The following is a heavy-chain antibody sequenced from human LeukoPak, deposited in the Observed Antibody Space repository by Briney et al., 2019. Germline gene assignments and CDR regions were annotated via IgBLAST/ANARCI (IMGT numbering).Heavy chain of an antibody. CDR2: ISGSGGST. Sequence: GGSLRLSCAASGFTFSSYAMNWVRRAPGKGLEWVSVISGSGGSTYYADSVKGRFTISRDNAKNSLYLQMNSLRAEDTTVYYCARGGRPGDAFDIWGQGTMVTVSS. J-gene: IGHJ3*02. V-gene: IGHV3-23*01. CDR3: ARGGRPGDAFDI. CDR1: GFTFSSYA. D-gene: IGHD5-12*01.